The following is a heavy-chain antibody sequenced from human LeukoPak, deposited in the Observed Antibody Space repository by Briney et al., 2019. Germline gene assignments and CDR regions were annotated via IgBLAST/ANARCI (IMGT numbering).Heavy chain of an antibody. J-gene: IGHJ6*02. CDR2: IYHSGST. Sequence: PSQTLSLTCTVSGGSISSGGYYWSWIRQPPGKGLEWIGYIYHSGSTYYNPSLKSRVTISVDTSKNQFSLKLSSVTAADTAVYYCARDRPTYGMDVWGQGTTVTVSS. CDR3: ARDRPTYGMDV. V-gene: IGHV4-30-2*01. CDR1: GGSISSGGYY.